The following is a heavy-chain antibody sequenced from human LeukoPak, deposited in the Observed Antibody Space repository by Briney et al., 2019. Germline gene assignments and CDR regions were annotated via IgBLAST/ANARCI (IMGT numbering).Heavy chain of an antibody. CDR2: INHSGST. Sequence: SETLSLTCAVYGGSFSGYYWSWIRQPPGKGLEWIGEINHSGSTNYNPSLKSRVTISVDTSKNQFSLKLSSVTAADTAVYYCARGRKWLLSYGMDVWGQGTTVTVPS. J-gene: IGHJ6*02. V-gene: IGHV4-34*01. CDR3: ARGRKWLLSYGMDV. D-gene: IGHD3-3*01. CDR1: GGSFSGYY.